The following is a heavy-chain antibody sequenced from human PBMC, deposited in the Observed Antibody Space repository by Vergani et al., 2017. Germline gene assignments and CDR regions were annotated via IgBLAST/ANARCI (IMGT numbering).Heavy chain of an antibody. CDR3: ASQPHXIAARAPYYYYMDV. D-gene: IGHD6-6*01. Sequence: QVHLQQWGAGLLQPSETLTLTCAVYGGSFSGYYWSWIRQPPGKGLEWIGEINHSGITNYNPSLKSRVTISVDTSKNQFSLKLSSVTAADTAVYYCASQPHXIAARAPYYYYMDVWGKGTTVTVSS. J-gene: IGHJ6*03. CDR1: GGSFSGYY. V-gene: IGHV4-34*01. CDR2: INHSGIT.